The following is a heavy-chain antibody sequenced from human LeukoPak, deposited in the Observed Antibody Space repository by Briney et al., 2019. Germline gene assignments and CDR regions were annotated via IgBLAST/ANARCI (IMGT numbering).Heavy chain of an antibody. CDR2: ISGSGGST. D-gene: IGHD3-10*01. CDR1: GFTFSSYA. Sequence: GGSLRLSCAASGFTFSSYAMSWVRQAPGKGLEWVSAISGSGGSTYYADSVKGRFTVSRDNSKNTLYLQMNSLRAEDTAVYYCANMGLLWFGEGIWFDPWGQGTLVTVSS. CDR3: ANMGLLWFGEGIWFDP. V-gene: IGHV3-23*01. J-gene: IGHJ5*02.